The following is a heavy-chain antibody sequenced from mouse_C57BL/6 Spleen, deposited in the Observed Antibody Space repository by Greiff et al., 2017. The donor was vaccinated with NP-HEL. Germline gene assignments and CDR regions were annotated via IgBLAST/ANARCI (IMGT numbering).Heavy chain of an antibody. Sequence: VKLMESGAELVRPGASVTLSCKASGYTFTDYEMHWVKQTPVHGLEWIGAIDPETGGTAYNQKFKGKAILTADKSSSTAYMELRSLTSEDSAVYYCTRSRQLRLPFAYWGQGTLVTVSA. CDR3: TRSRQLRLPFAY. J-gene: IGHJ3*01. D-gene: IGHD3-2*02. CDR2: IDPETGGT. CDR1: GYTFTDYE. V-gene: IGHV1-15*01.